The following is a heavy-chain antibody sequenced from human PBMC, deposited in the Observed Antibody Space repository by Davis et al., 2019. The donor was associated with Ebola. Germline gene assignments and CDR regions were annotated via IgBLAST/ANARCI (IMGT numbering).Heavy chain of an antibody. CDR2: ISSNSSYT. V-gene: IGHV3-11*06. CDR3: ARTTLWFGEPAPLYYFDY. CDR1: GFTFSDYY. Sequence: GESLKISCAASGFTFSDYYMSWIRQAPGKGLEWVSYISSNSSYTNYADSVKGRFTISRDNAKNSLYLQMNSLRAEDTAVYYCARTTLWFGEPAPLYYFDYWGQGTLVTVSS. D-gene: IGHD3-10*01. J-gene: IGHJ4*02.